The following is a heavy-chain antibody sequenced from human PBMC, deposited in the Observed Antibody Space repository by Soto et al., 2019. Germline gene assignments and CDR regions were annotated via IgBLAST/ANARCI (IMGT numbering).Heavy chain of an antibody. Sequence: LRLSCAASGFTFSSYAMSWVRQAPGKGLEWVSAISGSGGSTYYADSVKGRFTISRDNSKNTLYLQMNSLRAEDTAVYYCAKRMYYYDSSGYVPSAFDIWGQGTMVTVSS. D-gene: IGHD3-22*01. CDR1: GFTFSSYA. CDR3: AKRMYYYDSSGYVPSAFDI. J-gene: IGHJ3*02. CDR2: ISGSGGST. V-gene: IGHV3-23*01.